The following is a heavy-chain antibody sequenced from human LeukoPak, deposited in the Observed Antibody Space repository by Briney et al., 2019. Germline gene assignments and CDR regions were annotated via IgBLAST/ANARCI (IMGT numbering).Heavy chain of an antibody. CDR1: GYTFTSYG. CDR3: ARGGSSGYQAEYFQH. D-gene: IGHD3-22*01. Sequence: ASVKVSCKASGYTFTSYGISWVRQAPGQGLEWMGWISAYNGNTNYAQKLQGRVTMTTDTSTSTAYMELRSLRSDDSAVYYCARGGSSGYQAEYFQHWGQGTLVTVSS. J-gene: IGHJ1*01. CDR2: ISAYNGNT. V-gene: IGHV1-18*01.